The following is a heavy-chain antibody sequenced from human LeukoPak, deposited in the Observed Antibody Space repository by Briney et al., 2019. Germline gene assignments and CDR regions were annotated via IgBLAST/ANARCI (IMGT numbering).Heavy chain of an antibody. J-gene: IGHJ5*02. CDR1: GVSISSGGYY. V-gene: IGHV4-61*08. D-gene: IGHD3-3*01. CDR3: ASFLYYDFWSGYYNDNWFDP. Sequence: SETLSLTCTVSGVSISSGGYYWSWIRQHPGKGLEWIGYIYCSGSTNYNPSLKSRVTISVDTSKNQFSLKLSSVTAADTAVYYCASFLYYDFWSGYYNDNWFDPWGQGTLVTVSS. CDR2: IYCSGST.